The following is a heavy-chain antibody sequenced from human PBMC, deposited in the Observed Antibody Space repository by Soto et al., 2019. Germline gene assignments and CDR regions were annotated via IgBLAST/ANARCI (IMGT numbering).Heavy chain of an antibody. D-gene: IGHD3-16*01. Sequence: EVQVVETGGGLIQPGGSLRLSCAASGFTVSSNYMSWVRQAPGTGLEWVSVIYSGGSTYYADSVKGRFTISRDNSKNTVYLHMDGLRGEDTAVYYCARDRFRLGKEGNRWLDRWGQGTLVTVSS. CDR2: IYSGGST. CDR3: ARDRFRLGKEGNRWLDR. J-gene: IGHJ5*02. V-gene: IGHV3-53*02. CDR1: GFTVSSNY.